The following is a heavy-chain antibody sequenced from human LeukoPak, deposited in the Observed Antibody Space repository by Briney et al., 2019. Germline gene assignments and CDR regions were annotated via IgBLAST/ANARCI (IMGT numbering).Heavy chain of an antibody. J-gene: IGHJ4*02. Sequence: PGGSLRLSCAASGFTFSTYAMIWVRQAPGKGLEWVSVIYSGGSTYYADSVKGRFTISRDNSKNTLYLQMNSLRAEDTAVYYCARGPGDGYAYAIFDYWGQGTLVTVSS. D-gene: IGHD5-24*01. CDR2: IYSGGST. CDR3: ARGPGDGYAYAIFDY. CDR1: GFTFSTYA. V-gene: IGHV3-53*01.